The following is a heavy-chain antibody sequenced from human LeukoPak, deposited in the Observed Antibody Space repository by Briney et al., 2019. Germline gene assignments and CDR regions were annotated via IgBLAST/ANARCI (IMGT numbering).Heavy chain of an antibody. CDR2: ISGSNSYI. D-gene: IGHD2-15*01. CDR3: AKDHYGYCSGGGCYSADY. Sequence: GGSLRLSCAASGFTFSSYSMNWVRQAPGKGLEWVSSISGSNSYIYYADSMKGRFTISRDNAKNSLYLQMNSLRAEDTAVYYCAKDHYGYCSGGGCYSADYWGQGTLVTVSS. V-gene: IGHV3-21*01. CDR1: GFTFSSYS. J-gene: IGHJ4*02.